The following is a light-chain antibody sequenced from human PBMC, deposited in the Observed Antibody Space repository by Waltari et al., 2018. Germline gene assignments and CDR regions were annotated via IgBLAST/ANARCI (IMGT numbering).Light chain of an antibody. CDR1: QRISASH. Sequence: PQSPGTLSLSPGARATLSCRTSQRISASHLAWYQQKPGQAPRLLIYGTSTRATGIPERFSGSGSGTDFSLTVTSMQPEDFAVYFCQQYGNSPWTFGQGTKVEV. J-gene: IGKJ1*01. CDR3: QQYGNSPWT. V-gene: IGKV3-20*01. CDR2: GTS.